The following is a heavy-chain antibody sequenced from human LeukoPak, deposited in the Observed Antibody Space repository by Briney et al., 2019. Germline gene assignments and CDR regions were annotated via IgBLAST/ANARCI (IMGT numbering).Heavy chain of an antibody. CDR2: IYTSGST. Sequence: SETLSLTCTVSGGSISSYYWSWIRQPAGKGLKWIGRIYTSGSTNYNPSLKSRVTMSVDTSKNQFSLKLSSVTAADTAVYYCARSYSSSWHLYFDLWGRGTLVTVSS. CDR1: GGSISSYY. CDR3: ARSYSSSWHLYFDL. J-gene: IGHJ2*01. V-gene: IGHV4-4*07. D-gene: IGHD6-13*01.